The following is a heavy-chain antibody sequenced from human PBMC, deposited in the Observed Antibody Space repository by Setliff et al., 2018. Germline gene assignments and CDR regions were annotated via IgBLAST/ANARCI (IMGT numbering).Heavy chain of an antibody. CDR1: GFIFRNYG. CDR3: ARDIDTTSHYGMFDY. V-gene: IGHV3-33*01. Sequence: PGGSLRLSCAAPGFIFRNYGIHWVRQTPGKGLEWVAVMWSDGTKKYYADSVKGRFTVSRDISRNTVFLDMNSLRAEDTAVYHCARDIDTTSHYGMFDYWGQGALVTVSS. J-gene: IGHJ4*02. CDR2: MWSDGTKK. D-gene: IGHD3-9*01.